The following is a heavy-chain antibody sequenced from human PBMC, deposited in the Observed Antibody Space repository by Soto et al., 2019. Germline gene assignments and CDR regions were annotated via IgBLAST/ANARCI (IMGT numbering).Heavy chain of an antibody. D-gene: IGHD2-8*02. J-gene: IGHJ4*02. CDR3: VGTGSASY. CDR1: GFTFSSYS. Sequence: GGSLRLSCAASGFTFSSYSMSWVRQAPGKGLEWVSRFNEGGSGTDYADFVKGRFTISRDNAKNTLILQMSSLRVEDTAVYYCVGTGSASYWGQGTLVTVSS. V-gene: IGHV3-23*03. CDR2: FNEGGSGT.